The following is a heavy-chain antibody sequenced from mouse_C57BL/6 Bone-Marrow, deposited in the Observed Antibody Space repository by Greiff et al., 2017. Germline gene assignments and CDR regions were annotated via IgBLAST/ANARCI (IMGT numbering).Heavy chain of an antibody. J-gene: IGHJ2*01. V-gene: IGHV1-61*01. Sequence: QVQLQQPGAELVRPGSSVKLSGKASGYTFTSYWMDWVKQRPGQGLEWIGNIYPSDSETHYNQKFKDKATLTVDKSSSTAYMQLSSLTSEDSAVYYCASRHYDYDGDYWGQGTTLTVSS. CDR2: IYPSDSET. CDR3: ASRHYDYDGDY. D-gene: IGHD2-4*01. CDR1: GYTFTSYW.